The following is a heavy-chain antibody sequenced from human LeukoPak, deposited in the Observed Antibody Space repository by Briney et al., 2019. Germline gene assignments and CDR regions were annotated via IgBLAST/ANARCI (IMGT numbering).Heavy chain of an antibody. D-gene: IGHD1-26*01. Sequence: ASVKVCFKSSGYAFTNYYMHWVRQAPGPGLEWMGIINPSGGSTIYAQKFQGRVTMTRDTSTCTIYMELSSLRSEDTAVYYCARRNSHIGSYRPSYYFDYWGQGTLVTVSS. V-gene: IGHV1-46*01. CDR1: GYAFTNYY. J-gene: IGHJ4*02. CDR2: INPSGGST. CDR3: ARRNSHIGSYRPSYYFDY.